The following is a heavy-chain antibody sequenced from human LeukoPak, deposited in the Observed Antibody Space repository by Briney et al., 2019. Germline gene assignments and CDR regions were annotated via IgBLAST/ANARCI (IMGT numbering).Heavy chain of an antibody. V-gene: IGHV1-69*13. CDR3: ARATHYYDSSGYKDEYYFDY. J-gene: IGHJ4*02. Sequence: RASVKVSCKASGGTFSSYAISWVRQAPGQGLEWMGGIIPIFGTANYAQKFQGRVTITADESTSTAYMELSSLRSEDTAVYYCARATHYYDSSGYKDEYYFDYWGQGTLVTVSS. D-gene: IGHD3-22*01. CDR2: IIPIFGTA. CDR1: GGTFSSYA.